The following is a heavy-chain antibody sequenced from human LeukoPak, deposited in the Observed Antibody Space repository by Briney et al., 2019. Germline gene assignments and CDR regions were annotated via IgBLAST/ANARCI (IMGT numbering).Heavy chain of an antibody. CDR3: AGSRRGSPRYTFDI. J-gene: IGHJ3*02. CDR1: GFTLSSYA. Sequence: GGSLRLSCAASGFTLSSYAMSWVRQGPGKGLEWVSAISVSGNTYHADSVKGRFTISRDNSKNTLYLQMNSLRAEDTAVYYCAGSRRGSPRYTFDIWGQGTMVTVSS. V-gene: IGHV3-23*01. D-gene: IGHD1-14*01. CDR2: ISVSGNT.